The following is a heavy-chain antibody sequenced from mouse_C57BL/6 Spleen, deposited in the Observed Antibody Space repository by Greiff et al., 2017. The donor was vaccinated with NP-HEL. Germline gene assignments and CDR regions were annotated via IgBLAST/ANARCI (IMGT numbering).Heavy chain of an antibody. CDR3: ARSNWDGGFDY. J-gene: IGHJ2*01. Sequence: VQLQQSGAELARPGASVKLSCKASGYTFTSYGISWVKQRTGQGLEWIGEIYPRSGNTYYNEKFKGKATLTADKSSSTAYMELRSLTSEDSAVYFCARSNWDGGFDYWGQGTTLTVSS. D-gene: IGHD4-1*01. V-gene: IGHV1-81*01. CDR1: GYTFTSYG. CDR2: IYPRSGNT.